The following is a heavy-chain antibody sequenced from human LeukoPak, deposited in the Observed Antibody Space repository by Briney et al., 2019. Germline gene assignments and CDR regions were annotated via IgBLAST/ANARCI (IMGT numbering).Heavy chain of an antibody. CDR3: ARGPYVSVSQRPFDI. V-gene: IGHV1-46*01. Sequence: GASVKVSCKASGYTFTSYYMHWVRQAPGQGIEWMGISNPSGGSTSYAQKFQGRVTMTRDTSTSTVYMELSSLRSEDTAVYYCARGPYVSVSQRPFDIWGRGTMVSVSS. CDR1: GYTFTSYY. D-gene: IGHD3-10*01. CDR2: SNPSGGST. J-gene: IGHJ3*02.